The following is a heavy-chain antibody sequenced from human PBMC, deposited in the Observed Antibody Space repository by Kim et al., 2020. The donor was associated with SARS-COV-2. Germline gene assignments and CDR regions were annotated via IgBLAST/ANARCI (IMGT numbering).Heavy chain of an antibody. CDR2: IYYSGST. D-gene: IGHD2-21*01. CDR1: GGSISSSSYY. CDR3: ARRLLTQIPGRAFDI. J-gene: IGHJ3*02. Sequence: SETLSLTCTVSGGSISSSSYYWGWIRQPPGKGLEWIGSIYYSGSTYYNPSLKSRVTISVDTSKNQFSLKLSSVTAADTAVYYCARRLLTQIPGRAFDIWGQGTMVTVSS. V-gene: IGHV4-39*01.